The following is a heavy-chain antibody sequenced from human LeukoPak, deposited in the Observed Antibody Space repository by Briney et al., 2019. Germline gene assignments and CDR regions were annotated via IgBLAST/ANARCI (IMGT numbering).Heavy chain of an antibody. V-gene: IGHV3-53*01. CDR3: ARGRSGSYYDY. CDR2: IYSGGST. CDR1: GITVSSNY. J-gene: IGHJ4*02. D-gene: IGHD3-10*01. Sequence: PGGSLRLSFAASGITVSSNYMSWVRQAPGKGLEWVSVIYSGGSTYYADSVKGRFTISRDNSKNTLYLQMNSLRAEDTAVYYCARGRSGSYYDYWGQGTLVTVSS.